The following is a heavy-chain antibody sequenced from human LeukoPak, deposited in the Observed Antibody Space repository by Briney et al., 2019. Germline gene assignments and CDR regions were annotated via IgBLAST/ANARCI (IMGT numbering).Heavy chain of an antibody. D-gene: IGHD6-19*01. V-gene: IGHV4-39*01. J-gene: IGHJ5*02. CDR3: ARHVPGRRIGVAVGDWFDP. Sequence: SETLSLTCTVSGGSISSSSYYWGWIRQPPGKRLECIGSIYYSGSTYYNPSLKSRVTISVDTYKNQFSLKLSSVTAADTAVYYCARHVPGRRIGVAVGDWFDPWGQGTLVTVSS. CDR1: GGSISSSSYY. CDR2: IYYSGST.